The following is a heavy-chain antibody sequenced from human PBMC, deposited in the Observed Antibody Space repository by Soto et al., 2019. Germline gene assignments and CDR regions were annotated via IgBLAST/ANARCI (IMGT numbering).Heavy chain of an antibody. CDR3: AKGGPTFLNWFGP. D-gene: IGHD5-12*01. CDR2: ISNSGHSA. Sequence: PGWSLRLACAASGFTFICYAMNWVRQAPGKGLEWISVISNSGHSAYYADSVKGRFTISRDNSKNTLYLQIKSLRAEDTAAYYCAKGGPTFLNWFGPWGQGTLVTVSS. CDR1: GFTFICYA. J-gene: IGHJ5*02. V-gene: IGHV3-23*01.